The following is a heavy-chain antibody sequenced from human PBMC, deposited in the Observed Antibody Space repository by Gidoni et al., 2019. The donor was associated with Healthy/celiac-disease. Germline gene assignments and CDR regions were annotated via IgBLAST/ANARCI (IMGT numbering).Heavy chain of an antibody. CDR1: GFTFADYA. V-gene: IGHV3-9*01. J-gene: IGHJ4*02. D-gene: IGHD2-2*01. CDR3: AKDINSRWWSTSCYLDY. CDR2: ISWNSGSI. Sequence: EVQLVASGGALVQPGRSLRLSCAASGFTFADYAMHWVRQAPGKGLEWVSGISWNSGSIGDADSGKGRLTISRDNVKNSLYLQMNSLRAEDTALYYCAKDINSRWWSTSCYLDYWGQGTLVTVSS.